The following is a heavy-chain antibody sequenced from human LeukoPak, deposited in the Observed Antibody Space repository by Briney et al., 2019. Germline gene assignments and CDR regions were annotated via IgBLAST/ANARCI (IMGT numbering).Heavy chain of an antibody. CDR3: AKDPWGKSNRNSCPPDY. Sequence: GRSLRLSCAASGFTFSSYSMNWVRQAPGKGLEWVSSISSSSSYIYYADSVKGRSTISRDNAKNSLYLQMNSLRAEDTAVYYCAKDPWGKSNRNSCPPDYWGQGTLVTVSS. CDR2: ISSSSSYI. V-gene: IGHV3-21*01. D-gene: IGHD2-2*01. CDR1: GFTFSSYS. J-gene: IGHJ4*02.